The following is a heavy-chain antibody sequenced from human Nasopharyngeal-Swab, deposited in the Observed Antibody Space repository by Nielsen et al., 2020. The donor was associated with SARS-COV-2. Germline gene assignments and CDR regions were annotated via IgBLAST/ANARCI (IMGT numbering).Heavy chain of an antibody. CDR3: AREFSSWYAIGHYYYYYGMDV. D-gene: IGHD6-13*01. V-gene: IGHV3-33*01. J-gene: IGHJ6*02. CDR2: IWYDGSNK. Sequence: GESLEISCAASGFTFSSYGMHWVRQAPGKGLEWVAVIWYDGSNKYYTDSVKGRFTISRDNSKNTLYLQMNSLRAEDTAVYYCAREFSSWYAIGHYYYYYGMDVWGQGTTVTVSS. CDR1: GFTFSSYG.